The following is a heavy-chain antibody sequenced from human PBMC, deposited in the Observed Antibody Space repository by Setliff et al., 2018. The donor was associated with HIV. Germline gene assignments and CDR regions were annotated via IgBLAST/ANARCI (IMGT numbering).Heavy chain of an antibody. J-gene: IGHJ4*02. CDR2: IKSNSDGGTS. D-gene: IGHD2-21*01. CDR3: TTGTRLVD. CDR1: GFNFKSGW. Sequence: GGSLRLSCVVSGFNFKSGWMTWVRQAPGKGLEWVGRIKSNSDGGTSDYAAAVKDRFSFSRDDSKNTLYLQMNSLKIEDTAVYYCTTGTRLVDWGQGALVTVSS. V-gene: IGHV3-15*01.